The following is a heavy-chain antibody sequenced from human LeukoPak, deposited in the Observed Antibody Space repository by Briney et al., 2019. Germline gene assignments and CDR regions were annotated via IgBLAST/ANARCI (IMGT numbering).Heavy chain of an antibody. CDR3: ARSFSISAVPAAIPLYYYYGMDV. CDR2: ISSSSSYI. V-gene: IGHV3-21*01. J-gene: IGHJ6*02. CDR1: GFTFSSYS. D-gene: IGHD2-2*02. Sequence: GGSLRLSCAASGFTFSSYSMNWVRQAPGKGLEWVSSISSSSSYIYYADSVKGRFTISRDNAKNSLYLQMNSLRAEDTAVYYCARSFSISAVPAAIPLYYYYGMDVWGQGTTVTVSS.